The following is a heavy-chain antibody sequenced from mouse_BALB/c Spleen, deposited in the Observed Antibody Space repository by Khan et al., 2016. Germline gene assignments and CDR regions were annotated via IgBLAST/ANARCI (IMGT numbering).Heavy chain of an antibody. CDR3: ARYESSGYYAMDY. J-gene: IGHJ4*01. Sequence: EVELVESGGGLVQPGGSRKLSCAASGFTFSSFGMHWVRQAPEKGLEWVAYISSGSSTIYYADTVKGRFTISRDNPKNTLFLQMTSLRSEDTAMYYCARYESSGYYAMDYWGQGTSVTVSS. V-gene: IGHV5-17*02. CDR2: ISSGSSTI. CDR1: GFTFSSFG. D-gene: IGHD3-1*01.